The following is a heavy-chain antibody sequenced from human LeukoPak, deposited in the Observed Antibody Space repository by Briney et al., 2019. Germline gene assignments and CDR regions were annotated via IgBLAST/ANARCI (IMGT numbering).Heavy chain of an antibody. J-gene: IGHJ3*02. CDR2: TYYRSKWFN. CDR1: GDSVSRKSAA. V-gene: IGHV6-1*01. D-gene: IGHD2-2*01. CDR3: ARGLSRSFAFDI. Sequence: SQTLSLTCAISGDSVSRKSAAWNWIRQSPSRGLEWLGRTYYRSKWFNEYAVSVKSRITINPDTSKNQFSLQLSSVTPEDTAVYYCARGLSRSFAFDIWGQGTMVTVSS.